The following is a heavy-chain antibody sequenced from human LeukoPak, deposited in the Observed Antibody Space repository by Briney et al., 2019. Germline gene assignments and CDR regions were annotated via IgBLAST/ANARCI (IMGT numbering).Heavy chain of an antibody. CDR1: GFTVSSYE. Sequence: GRSLRLSCAASGFTVSSYEMNWVRQAPGKGLAWVSYISSSGNTIYYADSVKGRFTISRDNAKNSLYLQMNSLRADDMAVYYCARAVSGTYYDLDYWGQGALVTVSS. D-gene: IGHD3-10*01. J-gene: IGHJ4*02. V-gene: IGHV3-48*03. CDR2: ISSSGNTI. CDR3: ARAVSGTYYDLDY.